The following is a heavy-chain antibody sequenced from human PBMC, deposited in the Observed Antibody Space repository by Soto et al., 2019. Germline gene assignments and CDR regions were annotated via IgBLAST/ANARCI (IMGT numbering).Heavy chain of an antibody. CDR2: IIPIFGTA. D-gene: IGHD2-15*01. CDR3: AGRNCSGGSCYDYYYGMDV. Sequence: GASVKVSCKASGDTFSSYAISWVRQAPGQGLEWMGGIIPIFGTANYAQKFQGRVTITADESTSTAYMELSSLRSEDTAVYYCAGRNCSGGSCYDYYYGMDVWGQGTTVTVSS. V-gene: IGHV1-69*13. CDR1: GDTFSSYA. J-gene: IGHJ6*02.